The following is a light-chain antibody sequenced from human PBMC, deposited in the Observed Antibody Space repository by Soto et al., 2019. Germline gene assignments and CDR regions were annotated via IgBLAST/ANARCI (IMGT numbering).Light chain of an antibody. CDR3: QQYGTSLSWT. J-gene: IGKJ1*01. V-gene: IGKV3-20*01. Sequence: EIVLTQSPGTLSLSPGERATLSRRASQSVTSSYLTWYQQKPGQAPRLLIYGASSRAAGIPDRFSGSGSGIDFTLTINRLEPEDFAVYYCQQYGTSLSWTFGQGTKVEIK. CDR2: GAS. CDR1: QSVTSSY.